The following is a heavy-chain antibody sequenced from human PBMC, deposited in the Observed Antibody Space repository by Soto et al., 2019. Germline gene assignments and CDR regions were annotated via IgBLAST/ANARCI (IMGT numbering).Heavy chain of an antibody. Sequence: GGSLRLSCAASGFTFISYEMTWVRQAPGKGLEWVSYLSTSGSTMYYAASVKGRFTISRDNAKNSLYLQMNSLRAEDTAVYYCARENSPAGLDVWGQGTTVTVSS. CDR2: LSTSGSTM. CDR1: GFTFISYE. CDR3: ARENSPAGLDV. D-gene: IGHD6-13*01. J-gene: IGHJ6*02. V-gene: IGHV3-48*03.